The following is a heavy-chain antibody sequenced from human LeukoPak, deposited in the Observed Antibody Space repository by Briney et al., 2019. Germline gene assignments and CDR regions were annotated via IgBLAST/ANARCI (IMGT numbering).Heavy chain of an antibody. CDR2: VYYTGST. Sequence: SETLSLTCTVSGGSINNYYWSWIRQPPGKAVEWIGYVYYTGSTNYNPSLKSRVTMSVDTSKNQFSLKLSSVTAADTAVYYCARGWVDSYGSEGMDVWGQGTTVTVSS. CDR3: ARGWVDSYGSEGMDV. V-gene: IGHV4-59*12. CDR1: GGSINNYY. J-gene: IGHJ6*02. D-gene: IGHD5-18*01.